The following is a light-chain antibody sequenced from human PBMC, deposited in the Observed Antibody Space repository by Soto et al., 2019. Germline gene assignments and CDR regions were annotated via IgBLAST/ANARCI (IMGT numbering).Light chain of an antibody. CDR2: GNS. Sequence: QSVLTQPPSVSGAPGQRVTISCTGSSSNIGAGYDVHWYQQLPGTAPKLLIYGNSNRPSGVPDRFSGSKSGTSASLAITGLLAEEDADYSCQTYDSTRSAGVFGGGTKLTVL. CDR1: SSNIGAGYD. CDR3: QTYDSTRSAGV. J-gene: IGLJ2*01. V-gene: IGLV1-40*01.